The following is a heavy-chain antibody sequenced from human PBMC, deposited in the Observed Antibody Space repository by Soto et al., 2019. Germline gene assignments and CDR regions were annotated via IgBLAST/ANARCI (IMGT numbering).Heavy chain of an antibody. CDR3: ARMESFASLNRFDP. J-gene: IGHJ5*02. D-gene: IGHD3-16*02. Sequence: ASVKVSCKASGYTFTNNDVSWVRQATGQGLEWMGWMDPGSGDTGYAQKFQGRVTMTRDISIATAYMELNSLTSEDTAIYHCARMESFASLNRFDPWDQGTLVTASS. CDR2: MDPGSGDT. V-gene: IGHV1-8*01. CDR1: GYTFTNND.